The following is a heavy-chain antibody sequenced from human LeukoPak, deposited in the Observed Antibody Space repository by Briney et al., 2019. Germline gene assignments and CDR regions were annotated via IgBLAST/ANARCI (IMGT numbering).Heavy chain of an antibody. CDR3: AKRQGASGRIGYFDY. Sequence: PGGSLRLSCAASGFTFSSYAMSWVRQAPGKGLEWVSTINNSGGSTYYTDSVKGRFTISRDNSKNTLYLQMNSLRAEDTAVYYCAKRQGASGRIGYFDYWGQGMPATVSS. D-gene: IGHD2-15*01. V-gene: IGHV3-23*01. J-gene: IGHJ4*02. CDR2: INNSGGST. CDR1: GFTFSSYA.